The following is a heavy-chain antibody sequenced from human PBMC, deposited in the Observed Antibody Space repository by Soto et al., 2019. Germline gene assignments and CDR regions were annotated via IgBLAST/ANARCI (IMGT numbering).Heavy chain of an antibody. CDR1: GDTFSTYT. CDR3: ARECLVVVQTTVNSDYYYYAMDV. J-gene: IGHJ6*02. CDR2: IIPRSATS. V-gene: IGHV1-69*12. Sequence: QVQLVQSGAEVKKPGSSVKVSCKASGDTFSTYTITWMRQAPGQGLEWMGGIIPRSATSKYAQKFHGRVTNTADESTSTDSMEMSNLRPENTTVDYWARECLVVVQTTVNSDYYYYAMDVWGQGTTVTVSS. D-gene: IGHD2-15*01.